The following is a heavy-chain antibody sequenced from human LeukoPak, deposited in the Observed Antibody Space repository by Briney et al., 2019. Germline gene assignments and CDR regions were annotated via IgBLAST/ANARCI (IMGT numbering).Heavy chain of an antibody. V-gene: IGHV3-21*01. J-gene: IGHJ4*02. D-gene: IGHD4-17*01. CDR2: ISTSSSYI. CDR3: ARAATVTAESAFGY. CDR1: GFTFSSYT. Sequence: GGSLRLSCAASGFTFSSYTMKWVRLAPGKGLEWVSSISTSSSYIYYADSVKGRFTISRHNAKNSLYLQMNSLRAEDTAVYYCARAATVTAESAFGYWGQGTLVTVSS.